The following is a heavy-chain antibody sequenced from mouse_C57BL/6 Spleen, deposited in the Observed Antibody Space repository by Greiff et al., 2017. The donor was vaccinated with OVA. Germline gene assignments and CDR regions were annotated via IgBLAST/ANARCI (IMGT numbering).Heavy chain of an antibody. Sequence: VQLQQPGAELVMPGASVKLSCKASGYTFTSYWMHWVKQRPGQGLEWIGEIDPSDSYTNYNQKFKGKSTLTVDKSSSTAYMQLSSLTSEDSAVYYCARGAVYYGNSCDYWGQGTTLTVSS. J-gene: IGHJ2*01. V-gene: IGHV1-69*01. CDR2: IDPSDSYT. D-gene: IGHD2-1*01. CDR1: GYTFTSYW. CDR3: ARGAVYYGNSCDY.